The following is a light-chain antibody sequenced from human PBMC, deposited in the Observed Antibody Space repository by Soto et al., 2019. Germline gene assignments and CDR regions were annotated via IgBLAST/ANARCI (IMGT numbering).Light chain of an antibody. CDR3: LQDYNYPYT. V-gene: IGKV1-6*01. J-gene: IGKJ2*01. CDR1: QGIRND. Sequence: AIQMTQSPSSLSASIGDRVTITCQASQGIRNDLGWYQQKPGKAPKLLIYAASSLQSGVPSRFSGSGSGTDFTLTISSLQPEDFATYYCLQDYNYPYTFGQGTKLEIK. CDR2: AAS.